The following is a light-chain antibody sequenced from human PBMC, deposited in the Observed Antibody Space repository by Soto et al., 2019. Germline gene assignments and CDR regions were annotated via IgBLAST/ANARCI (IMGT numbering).Light chain of an antibody. Sequence: DIQMTQSPSSVSASVGDRVTITCRASQSISSWLAWYQQKPGKAPKPLIYDASSLESGVPSRFSGSGSGTEFTLTISSLQPDDFATYYCQQYNSYSWTFGQGTKVDI. CDR3: QQYNSYSWT. CDR1: QSISSW. V-gene: IGKV1-5*01. CDR2: DAS. J-gene: IGKJ1*01.